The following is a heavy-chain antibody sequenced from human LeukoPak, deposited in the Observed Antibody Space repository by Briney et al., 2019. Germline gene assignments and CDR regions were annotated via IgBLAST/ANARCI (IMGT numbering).Heavy chain of an antibody. CDR1: GFTVTSNY. J-gene: IGHJ4*02. CDR3: ASFGFLDDSSGYPIDY. V-gene: IGHV3-53*01. CDR2: IYSGGST. Sequence: PGGSLRLSCTVSGFTVTSNYMSWVRQAPGKGLEWVSIIYSGGSTYYADSVKGRFTISRDKSKNTLYLQMRAEDTAVYYCASFGFLDDSSGYPIDYWGQGTLVTVSS. D-gene: IGHD3-22*01.